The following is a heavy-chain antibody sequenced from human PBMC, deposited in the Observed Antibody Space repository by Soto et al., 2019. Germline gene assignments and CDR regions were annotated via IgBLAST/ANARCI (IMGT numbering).Heavy chain of an antibody. V-gene: IGHV3-30*18. Sequence: GGSLRLSCVASGFTFSSYAIHWVRQAPGKGLEWVAVISYVGSNKFYADSVKGRFTISRDNSKNTLYLYMNSLNTEDTAVYYCAKDVTVDIVNTPGYWGQGTLVTVSS. D-gene: IGHD5-12*01. CDR2: ISYVGSNK. CDR1: GFTFSSYA. CDR3: AKDVTVDIVNTPGY. J-gene: IGHJ4*02.